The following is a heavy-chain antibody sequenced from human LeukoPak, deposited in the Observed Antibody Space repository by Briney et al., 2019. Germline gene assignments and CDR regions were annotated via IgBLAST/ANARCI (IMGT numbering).Heavy chain of an antibody. CDR3: ARSSGYAYGLDY. Sequence: GGSLRLSCAASGFSFSTYSMGWVRQAPGKGLEWVSSISSSSSYIYYADSVKGRFTISRDNARNSLYLQMNSLRAEDTGVYYCARSSGYAYGLDYWGQGTLVTVSS. CDR2: ISSSSSYI. CDR1: GFSFSTYS. D-gene: IGHD5-18*01. J-gene: IGHJ4*02. V-gene: IGHV3-21*01.